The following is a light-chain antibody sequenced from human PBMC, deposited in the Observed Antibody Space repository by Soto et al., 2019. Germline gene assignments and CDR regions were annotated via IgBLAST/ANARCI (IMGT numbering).Light chain of an antibody. CDR1: QAISSY. V-gene: IGKV1-9*01. CDR2: GAS. CDR3: QQLNSYPRT. J-gene: IGKJ1*01. Sequence: IQLTQSPSSLSASVGDRVTITCRASQAISSYLAWYQQKPGRAPNLLIYGASTLQSGVPSRFSGSGPGTDFTLTISSLQPGDFATYYCQQLNSYPRTFGQGTKVDIK.